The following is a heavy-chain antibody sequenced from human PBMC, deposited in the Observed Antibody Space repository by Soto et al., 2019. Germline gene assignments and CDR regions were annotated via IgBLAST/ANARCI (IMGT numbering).Heavy chain of an antibody. Sequence: QVQLQESGPGLVKPSETLSLICTVSGGSISSYYWNWIRQSPGKGLEWIASLDYSGTTNYNPSIKSGITTSVDQFQKQFSLTMRSVTAADTAVYYCERADFPPYSSSYKGFDYWGQGTMVTVST. V-gene: IGHV4-59*01. J-gene: IGHJ4*02. CDR3: ERADFPPYSSSYKGFDY. CDR2: LDYSGTT. D-gene: IGHD6-6*01. CDR1: GGSISSYY.